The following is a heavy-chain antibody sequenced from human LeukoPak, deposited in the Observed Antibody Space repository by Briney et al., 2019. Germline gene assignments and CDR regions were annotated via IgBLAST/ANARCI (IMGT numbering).Heavy chain of an antibody. CDR3: AREACREVGLMWPRLGGQDCRYDH. CDR1: GDTFCRYA. V-gene: IGHV1-69*04. D-gene: IGHD3-16*01. CDR2: ITPFLGIA. J-gene: IGHJ4*02. Sequence: GASVKVSCKASGDTFCRYAINWVRQAPGQGPEWMGRITPFLGIANYPQKFQGRVTITADESTTTVYMELSSLRSEDTAVYYCAREACREVGLMWPRLGGQDCRYDHWGQGTLVTVSS.